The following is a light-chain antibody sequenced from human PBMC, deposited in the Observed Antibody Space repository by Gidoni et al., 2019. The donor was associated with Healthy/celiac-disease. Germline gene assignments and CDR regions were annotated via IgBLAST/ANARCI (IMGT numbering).Light chain of an antibody. V-gene: IGKV2-28*01. CDR3: MQALQTPLT. J-gene: IGKJ5*01. Sequence: DIVMTQSPLSLPVTPGEPASISCRSSQSLLHSNGYNYLDWYLQKPGQSPQLLIYLGSNRASGVPHRFSGSGSGTDFTLKISRVEAEDVGVYYCMQALQTPLTFGQGTRLEIK. CDR2: LGS. CDR1: QSLLHSNGYNY.